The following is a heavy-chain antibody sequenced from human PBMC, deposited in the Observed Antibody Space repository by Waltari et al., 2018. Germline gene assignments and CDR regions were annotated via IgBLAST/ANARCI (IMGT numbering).Heavy chain of an antibody. Sequence: QVQLVESGGGVVQPGRSLRLSCAASGFTFSSYAMHWVRQAPGKGLEWVAVISYDGSNKYYADSVKGRFTISRDNSKNTLYLQMNSLRAEDTAVYYCARDSYYYDSSVDAFDIWGQGTMVTVSS. CDR1: GFTFSSYA. J-gene: IGHJ3*02. CDR2: ISYDGSNK. D-gene: IGHD3-22*01. V-gene: IGHV3-30-3*01. CDR3: ARDSYYYDSSVDAFDI.